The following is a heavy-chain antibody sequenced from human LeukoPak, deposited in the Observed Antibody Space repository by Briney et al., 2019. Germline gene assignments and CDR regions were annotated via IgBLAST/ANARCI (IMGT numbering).Heavy chain of an antibody. V-gene: IGHV4-34*01. D-gene: IGHD3-16*01. CDR3: ARGSFMITFGGVPHRWFDP. CDR2: XXXXXST. J-gene: IGHJ5*02. CDR1: GGSFSGYX. Sequence: PSETLSLTCAVYGGSFSGYXXSXXXXXXXXXXXXXXXXXXXXSTNYNPSLKSRVTISVDTSKNQFSLKLSSVTAADTAVYYCARGSFMITFGGVPHRWFDPWGQGTLVTVSS.